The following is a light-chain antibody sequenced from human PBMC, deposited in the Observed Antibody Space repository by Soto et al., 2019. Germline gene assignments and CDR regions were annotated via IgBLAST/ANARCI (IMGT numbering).Light chain of an antibody. Sequence: EIVMTQSPATLSVSPGDRATLSCRASQSVNIHLAWYQQKPGQSPRLLIYAASTRATGIPARFSGSGSGTEFTLTINRLQSEDFAVYYCQQYYKWPPRTFGPGTKVDFK. J-gene: IGKJ3*01. CDR1: QSVNIH. CDR3: QQYYKWPPRT. V-gene: IGKV3-15*01. CDR2: AAS.